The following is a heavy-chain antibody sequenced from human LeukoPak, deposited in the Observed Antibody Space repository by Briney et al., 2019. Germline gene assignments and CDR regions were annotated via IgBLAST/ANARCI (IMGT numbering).Heavy chain of an antibody. J-gene: IGHJ4*02. V-gene: IGHV4-34*01. CDR2: INHSGST. Sequence: SETLSLTCAVSDGSLRGYYWSWLRQPPGKGLEWIGEINHSGSTNYNPSLESRVTISEETSKHQFSLKVTSVTAADTAVYYCARGRGSYYPDWGQGTLVTVSS. D-gene: IGHD1-26*01. CDR3: ARGRGSYYPD. CDR1: DGSLRGYY.